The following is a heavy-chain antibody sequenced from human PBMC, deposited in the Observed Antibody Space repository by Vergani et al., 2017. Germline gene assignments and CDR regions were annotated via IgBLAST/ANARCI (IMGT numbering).Heavy chain of an antibody. Sequence: DVQLVESGGGLVRPGGSLRLSCAGSGFSFSNYNMEWVRQAPGKGLEWVSSISSSDSNMYYSDSLKGRFTISRDNAKNSVFLQMNSLIAEDTAVYYCERHRIYYDSSGYEFGSYYYFYYMDVWGKGTTVTVSS. CDR1: GFSFSNYN. CDR2: ISSSDSNM. V-gene: IGHV3-21*01. CDR3: ERHRIYYDSSGYEFGSYYYFYYMDV. D-gene: IGHD3-22*01. J-gene: IGHJ6*03.